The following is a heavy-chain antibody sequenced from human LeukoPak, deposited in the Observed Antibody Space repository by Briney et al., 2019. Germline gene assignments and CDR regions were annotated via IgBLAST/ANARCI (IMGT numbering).Heavy chain of an antibody. CDR2: IYYSGST. J-gene: IGHJ3*02. D-gene: IGHD1-26*01. CDR3: ARDRPGIVGVFEN. CDR1: GGSISSYY. Sequence: PSETLSLTCTVSGGSISSYYWSWIRQPPGKGLEWIGYIYYSGSTNYNPSLKSRVTISVDTSKNQFSLKLSSVTAADTAVYYCARDRPGIVGVFENWGQGTLVTVSS. V-gene: IGHV4-59*01.